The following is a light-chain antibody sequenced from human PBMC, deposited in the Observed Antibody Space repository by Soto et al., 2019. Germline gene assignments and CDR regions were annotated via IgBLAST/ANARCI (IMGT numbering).Light chain of an antibody. V-gene: IGKV3-11*01. CDR1: QFLSSY. Sequence: EVFLTQSPATLSLAPGERATLSCRASQFLSSYLAWYQQKPGQPPRILMYDASTRATGIPARFSASGSGTDFTLTISSLEPEDFAVYYCQQRSNTFGQGTRLEIK. CDR2: DAS. CDR3: QQRSNT. J-gene: IGKJ5*01.